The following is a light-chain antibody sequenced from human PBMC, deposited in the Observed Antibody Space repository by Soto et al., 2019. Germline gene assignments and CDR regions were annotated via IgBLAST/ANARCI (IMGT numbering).Light chain of an antibody. CDR2: KAS. CDR3: QQYNSYSS. V-gene: IGKV1-5*03. CDR1: QSVSSL. Sequence: DIQMTQSPSTLSASVGDRVSITCRASQSVSSLLAWYQQKPGKAPKLLISKASGLESGVPSRFSGSGSGTEFTLTITSLQPDDAATYYCQQYNSYSSFGQGTKLETK. J-gene: IGKJ2*01.